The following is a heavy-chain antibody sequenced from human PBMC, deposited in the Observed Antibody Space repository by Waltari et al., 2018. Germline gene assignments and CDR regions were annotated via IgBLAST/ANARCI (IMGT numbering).Heavy chain of an antibody. V-gene: IGHV3-7*01. CDR3: ATTAAVTFHY. J-gene: IGHJ4*02. D-gene: IGHD6-13*01. CDR1: GFTFSTSW. CDR2: IKEDGSEK. Sequence: EVQLVESGGGLVQPGGSLRLSCAASGFTFSTSWISWVRQAPGRGLGWVAIIKEDGSEKYYVDSVKGRVTISRDNAKNSLFLQMNSLTAADTAVYYCATTAAVTFHYWGQGTLVTVSS.